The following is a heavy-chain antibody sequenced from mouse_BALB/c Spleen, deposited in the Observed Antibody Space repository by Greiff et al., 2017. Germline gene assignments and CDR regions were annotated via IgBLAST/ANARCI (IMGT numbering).Heavy chain of an antibody. CDR1: GFSLTGYG. CDR2: IWGDGST. J-gene: IGHJ1*01. D-gene: IGHD2-3*01. CDR3: ARDNGYYSYWYFDV. Sequence: VQGVESGPGLVAPSQSLSITCTVSGFSLTGYGVNWVRQPPGKGLEWLGMIWGDGSTDYNSALKSRLSISKDNSKSQVFLKMNSLQTDDTARYYCARDNGYYSYWYFDVWGAGTTVTVSS. V-gene: IGHV2-6-7*01.